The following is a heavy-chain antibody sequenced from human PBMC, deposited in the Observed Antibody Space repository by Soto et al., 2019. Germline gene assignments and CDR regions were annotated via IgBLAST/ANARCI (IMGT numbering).Heavy chain of an antibody. CDR3: ARYFNPPDV. D-gene: IGHD3-9*01. Sequence: GASVKVSCKASGYTFTNYDINWVRQATGQGLEWLGWMAPLSGNTGYAQKIQGRVTMTRNISINTAYMELSSLRSEDTAVYFCARYFNPPDVWGRGTTVTASS. CDR2: MAPLSGNT. V-gene: IGHV1-8*01. J-gene: IGHJ6*02. CDR1: GYTFTNYD.